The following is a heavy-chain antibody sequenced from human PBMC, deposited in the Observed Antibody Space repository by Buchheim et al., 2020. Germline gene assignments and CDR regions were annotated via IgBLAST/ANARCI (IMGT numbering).Heavy chain of an antibody. CDR3: ARGGQAYYDFWSGYYFYYGMDV. Sequence: QVQLQESGPGLVKPSQTLSLTCTVSGGSISSGSYYWSWIRQPAGKGLEWIGRIYTSGSTNYNPSLKSRVTISVDTSKNQFSLKLSSVTAADTAVYYCARGGQAYYDFWSGYYFYYGMDVWGQGTT. CDR2: IYTSGST. V-gene: IGHV4-61*02. D-gene: IGHD3-3*01. J-gene: IGHJ6*02. CDR1: GGSISSGSYY.